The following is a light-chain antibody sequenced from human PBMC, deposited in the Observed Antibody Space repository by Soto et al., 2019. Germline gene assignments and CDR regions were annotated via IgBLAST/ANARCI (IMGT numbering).Light chain of an antibody. CDR3: ASFTTSSTRG. CDR1: SSDIGTYNY. V-gene: IGLV2-14*01. J-gene: IGLJ1*01. CDR2: EVN. Sequence: QSALTQPASVSGSPGQSITVSCTGTSSDIGTYNYVSWYQQHPGKAPKLIIYEVNNRPSGISNRFSASKAGNTASLSISGLQAEDEADYDCASFTTSSTRGFGTGTKLTVL.